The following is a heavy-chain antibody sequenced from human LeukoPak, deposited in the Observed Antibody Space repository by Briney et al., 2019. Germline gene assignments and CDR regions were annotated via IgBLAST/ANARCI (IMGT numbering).Heavy chain of an antibody. CDR2: ISYDGSNK. V-gene: IGHV3-30*19. J-gene: IGHJ5*02. Sequence: GGSLRLSCAASGFTFSSYGMHWVRQAPGKGLEWVAVISYDGSNKYYADSVKGRFTISRDNSKNTLYLQMNSLRAEDTAVYYCAREYYYGSGSYYKENWFDPWGQGTLVTVSS. CDR1: GFTFSSYG. D-gene: IGHD3-10*01. CDR3: AREYYYGSGSYYKENWFDP.